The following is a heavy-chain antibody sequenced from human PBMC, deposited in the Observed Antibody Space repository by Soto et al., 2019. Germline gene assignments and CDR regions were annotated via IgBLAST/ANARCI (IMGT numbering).Heavy chain of an antibody. Sequence: GGSLRLSCAASGFTFSSYGMHWVRQAPGKGLEWVAVISYDGSNKYYADSVKGRFTISRDNSKNTLYLQMNSLRAEDTAVYYCAKTDDVVIDDAFDIWGQGTMVTVSS. J-gene: IGHJ3*02. CDR1: GFTFSSYG. V-gene: IGHV3-30*18. CDR2: ISYDGSNK. CDR3: AKTDDVVIDDAFDI. D-gene: IGHD3-22*01.